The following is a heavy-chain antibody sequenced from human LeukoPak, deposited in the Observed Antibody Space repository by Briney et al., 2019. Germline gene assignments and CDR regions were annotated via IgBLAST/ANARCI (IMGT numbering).Heavy chain of an antibody. V-gene: IGHV7-4-1*02. D-gene: IGHD6-13*01. CDR3: ARVVAAAGKILDY. Sequence: GASVKVSCKASGYTFISYAMNWVRQAPGQGLEWMGWINTNTGNPTYAQGFTGRFVFSLDTSVSTAYLQISGLKAEDTAVYYCARVVAAAGKILDYWGQGTLVTVSS. J-gene: IGHJ4*02. CDR2: INTNTGNP. CDR1: GYTFISYA.